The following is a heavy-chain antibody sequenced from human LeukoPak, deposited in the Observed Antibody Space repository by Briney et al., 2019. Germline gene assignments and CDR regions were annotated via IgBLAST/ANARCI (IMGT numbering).Heavy chain of an antibody. J-gene: IGHJ4*02. CDR1: GYTFTSYG. V-gene: IGHV1-18*01. CDR2: ISAYNSNT. CDR3: ARDHLITGTDGGFYY. D-gene: IGHD1/OR15-1a*01. Sequence: ASVKVSCKASGYTFTSYGISWVRQAPGQGLEWMGWISAYNSNTNYAQKLQGRVTMTTDTSTSTAYMELRSLRSDDTAVYYCARDHLITGTDGGFYYWGQGTLVTVSS.